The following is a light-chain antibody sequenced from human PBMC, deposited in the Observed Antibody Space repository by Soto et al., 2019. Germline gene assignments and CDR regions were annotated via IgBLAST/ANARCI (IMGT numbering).Light chain of an antibody. CDR2: DNS. CDR1: SSNIGSNA. J-gene: IGLJ2*01. Sequence: QSVLTQAPSTSETPGQRVPISCSGSSSNIGSNAVNWYQQLQGTAPKLLTFDNSQRPSGVPDRFSGSKSGTSASLAISGLQFEDEADYYCAAWADRLNGVVFGGGTKVTVL. V-gene: IGLV1-44*01. CDR3: AAWADRLNGVV.